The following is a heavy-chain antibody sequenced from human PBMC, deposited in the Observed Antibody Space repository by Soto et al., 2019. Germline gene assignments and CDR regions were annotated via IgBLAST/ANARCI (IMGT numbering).Heavy chain of an antibody. CDR2: ISSSSGST. CDR1: GFTFSTYA. J-gene: IGHJ4*02. Sequence: EVQLLESGGGLVQPGGSLRLSCAASGFTFSTYAMAWVRQAPGKGLEWLSRISSSSGSTFYADSGKGRFTISRDNSENTLSLQMNSLRAEDTAVYYCAKQPLKVPLRFDYWGQGTLVTVSS. CDR3: AKQPLKVPLRFDY. D-gene: IGHD6-25*01. V-gene: IGHV3-23*01.